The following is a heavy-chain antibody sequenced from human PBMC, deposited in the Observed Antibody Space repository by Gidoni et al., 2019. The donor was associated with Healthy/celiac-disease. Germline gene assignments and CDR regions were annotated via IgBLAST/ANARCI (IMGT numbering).Heavy chain of an antibody. Sequence: QVQLQESGPGLVTPSQTMSRTCTVSGGSIGSGGYYCSWIRQPPGKGLEWIGYSYYSGSTYYNPSLNSRGTISVDTSKNQFSLKLSSVTAADTAVYYCARVVWYSIGWPQDFWFDPWGQGTLVTVSS. D-gene: IGHD6-19*01. V-gene: IGHV4-31*03. CDR2: SYYSGST. CDR1: GGSIGSGGYY. J-gene: IGHJ5*02. CDR3: ARVVWYSIGWPQDFWFDP.